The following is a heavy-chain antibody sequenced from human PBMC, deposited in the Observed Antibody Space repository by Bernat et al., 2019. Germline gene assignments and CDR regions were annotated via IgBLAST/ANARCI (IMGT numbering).Heavy chain of an antibody. CDR1: GFTVSTNY. CDR2: IYSGGNT. V-gene: IGHV3-53*02. Sequence: EVQLVETGGGLIQPGGSLRLSCAASGFTVSTNYMSWVRQAPGKGLEWVSAIYSGGNTYYAGSVKGRFDIARDNSKNTLYLQMSSLRAEDTAVYYCAKDRGYCSGGSCYVYGMDVWGQGTTVTVSS. J-gene: IGHJ6*02. CDR3: AKDRGYCSGGSCYVYGMDV. D-gene: IGHD2-15*01.